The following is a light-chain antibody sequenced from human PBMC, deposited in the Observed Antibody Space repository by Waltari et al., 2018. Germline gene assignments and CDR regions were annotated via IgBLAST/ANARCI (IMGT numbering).Light chain of an antibody. J-gene: IGKJ1*01. Sequence: IVLTQSPATLSLSPGERATLSCRASQTVSTYLAWFQQKPGQAPSLLIYDASTRAPGIPARFRGSGSGTDFSLTISSLEPEDFAVYYCLQRSLWPWTFGQGTKVAVK. CDR2: DAS. CDR3: LQRSLWPWT. V-gene: IGKV3-11*01. CDR1: QTVSTY.